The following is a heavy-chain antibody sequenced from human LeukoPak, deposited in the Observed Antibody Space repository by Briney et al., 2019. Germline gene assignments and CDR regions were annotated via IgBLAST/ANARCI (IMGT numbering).Heavy chain of an antibody. CDR3: ARGRAGLPYCSSTSRHKPYYYYGMDV. V-gene: IGHV4-34*01. J-gene: IGHJ6*02. D-gene: IGHD2-2*01. CDR1: GGSFSGYY. Sequence: SETLSLTCAVYGGSFSGYYWSWIRQPPGKGLEWIGEINHSGSTNYNPSLKSRVTISVDTSKNQFSLKLSSVTAADTAVYYCARGRAGLPYCSSTSRHKPYYYYGMDVWGQGTTVTVSS. CDR2: INHSGST.